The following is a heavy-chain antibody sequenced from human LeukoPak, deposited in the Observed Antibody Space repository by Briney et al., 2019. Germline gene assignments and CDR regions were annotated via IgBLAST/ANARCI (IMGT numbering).Heavy chain of an antibody. CDR1: GFTFGSYW. V-gene: IGHV3-74*01. Sequence: GGSLRLSCAASGFTFGSYWMHWVRQAPGKGLVWVSRINSDGSSTSYADSVKGRFTISRDNSKNTLYLQMNSLRAEDTAVYYCATEHIVATSYYYYMDVWGKGTTVTVSS. CDR2: INSDGSST. D-gene: IGHD5-12*01. CDR3: ATEHIVATSYYYYMDV. J-gene: IGHJ6*03.